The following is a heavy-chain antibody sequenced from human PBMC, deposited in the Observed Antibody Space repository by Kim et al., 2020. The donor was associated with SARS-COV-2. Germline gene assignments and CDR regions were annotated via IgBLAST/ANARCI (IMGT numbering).Heavy chain of an antibody. V-gene: IGHV1-69*13. J-gene: IGHJ4*02. D-gene: IGHD2-8*01. CDR2: IIPIFGTA. Sequence: SVKVSSKASGGTFSSYAISWVRQAPGQGLEWMGGIIPIFGTANYAQKFQGRVTITADESTSTAYMELSSLRSEDTAVYYCARTPILTSYFDYWGQGTLVTVSS. CDR1: GGTFSSYA. CDR3: ARTPILTSYFDY.